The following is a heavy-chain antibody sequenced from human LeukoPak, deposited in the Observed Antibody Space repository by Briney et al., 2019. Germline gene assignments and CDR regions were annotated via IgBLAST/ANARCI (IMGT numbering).Heavy chain of an antibody. J-gene: IGHJ5*02. CDR3: ARDKGGPQLDP. CDR1: GGSISSYY. CDR2: IYYSGST. Sequence: PSETLSLTCTVSGGSISSYYWSWIRQPPGKGLEWIGYIYYSGSTNYNPSLKSRVTISVDTSKNQFSLKLSSVTAADTAVYYCARDKGGPQLDPRGQGTLVTVSS. V-gene: IGHV4-59*01.